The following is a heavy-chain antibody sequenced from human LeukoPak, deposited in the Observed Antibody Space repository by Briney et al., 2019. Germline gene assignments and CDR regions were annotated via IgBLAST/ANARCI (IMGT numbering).Heavy chain of an antibody. D-gene: IGHD3-22*01. J-gene: IGHJ4*02. Sequence: PSETLSLTCTVSGDSISSYYWSWIRQPPGKGLEWIGYIRYSGSANYNPSLRSRVTISIDTSKNQFPLKLRSVTAADTAVYHCARLVYDSRGYYFDYWGQGTLVTVSS. CDR1: GDSISSYY. CDR3: ARLVYDSRGYYFDY. V-gene: IGHV4-59*08. CDR2: IRYSGSA.